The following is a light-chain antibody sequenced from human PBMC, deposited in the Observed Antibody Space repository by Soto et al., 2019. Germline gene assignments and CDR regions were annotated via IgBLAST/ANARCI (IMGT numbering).Light chain of an antibody. J-gene: IGLJ2*01. CDR3: QSYDSSLSVHVV. CDR2: GNS. Sequence: QSVLTQPPSVSGAPGQRVTISCTGSSSNIGAGYDVHWYQRLPGTAPKLLICGNSNRPSGVPDRFSGSKSGTSASLAITGLQAEDEADYYCQSYDSSLSVHVVFGGGTKLTVL. CDR1: SSNIGAGYD. V-gene: IGLV1-40*01.